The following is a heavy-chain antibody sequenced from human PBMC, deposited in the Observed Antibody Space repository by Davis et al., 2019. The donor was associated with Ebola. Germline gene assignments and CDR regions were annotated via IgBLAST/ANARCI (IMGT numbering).Heavy chain of an antibody. CDR2: IIPMFGIL. D-gene: IGHD3-3*01. J-gene: IGHJ4*02. Sequence: AASVKVSCKASGGTFTSYAISWVRQVPGQGLEWMGGIIPMFGILNYAQKFQDRVTITADKSTYTSDMELSSLRSDDTAVYYCARALDRLLDFDYWGQGTLVTVSS. V-gene: IGHV1-69*10. CDR3: ARALDRLLDFDY. CDR1: GGTFTSYA.